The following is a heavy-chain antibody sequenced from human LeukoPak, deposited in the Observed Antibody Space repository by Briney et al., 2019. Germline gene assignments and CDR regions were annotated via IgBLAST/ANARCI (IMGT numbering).Heavy chain of an antibody. D-gene: IGHD3-22*01. Sequence: GGSLRLSCAASGFTFSSYAIHWVRQAPGKGLEWVAVISYDGSNKCYADSVKGRFTISRDNSKNTLYLQMNSLRAEDTAVYYCARERGYYDSSGYAFDIWGQGTMVTVSS. CDR2: ISYDGSNK. V-gene: IGHV3-30-3*01. J-gene: IGHJ3*02. CDR3: ARERGYYDSSGYAFDI. CDR1: GFTFSSYA.